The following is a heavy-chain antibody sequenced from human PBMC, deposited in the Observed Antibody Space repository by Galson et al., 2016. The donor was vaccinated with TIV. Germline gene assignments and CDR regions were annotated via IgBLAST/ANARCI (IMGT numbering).Heavy chain of an antibody. V-gene: IGHV3-66*02. CDR2: ISDGGKT. CDR3: ARDRILDATYYYYYYGLDV. Sequence: SLRLSCASSGLSVSSNYMTWVRQAPGKGLEWVSLISDGGKTYYSDSVRGRFTVSRDNSKNTLYLQMSGLRADDTAVYCCARDRILDATYYYYYYGLDVWGQGTTVTVSS. CDR1: GLSVSSNY. D-gene: IGHD1-1*01. J-gene: IGHJ6*02.